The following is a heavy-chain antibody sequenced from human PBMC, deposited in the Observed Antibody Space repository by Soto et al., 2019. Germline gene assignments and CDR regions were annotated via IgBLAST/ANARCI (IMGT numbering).Heavy chain of an antibody. Sequence: GESLKISCKGSGYSFTSYWISWVRQMPGKGLEWMGRIDPSDSYTNYSPSFQGHVTISADKSISTAYLQWSSLKASHTAMYYCACFQAGAGDHQVLHDFRGQGTFVSGSS. CDR2: IDPSDSYT. CDR1: GYSFTSYW. J-gene: IGHJ4*02. D-gene: IGHD6-13*01. CDR3: ACFQAGAGDHQVLHDF. V-gene: IGHV5-10-1*01.